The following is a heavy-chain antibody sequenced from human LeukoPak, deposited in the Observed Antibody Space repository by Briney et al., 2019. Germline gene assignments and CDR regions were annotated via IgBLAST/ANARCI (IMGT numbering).Heavy chain of an antibody. CDR2: INAGNGNT. CDR1: GYTFTSYA. Sequence: GASVKVSCKASGYTFTSYAMHWVRQAPGQRLEWMGWINAGNGNTKYSQKFQGRVTITRDTSASTAYMELSSLRSEDTAVYYCARDSSYYGFNWFDPWGQGTLVTVSS. J-gene: IGHJ5*02. D-gene: IGHD3-10*01. V-gene: IGHV1-3*01. CDR3: ARDSSYYGFNWFDP.